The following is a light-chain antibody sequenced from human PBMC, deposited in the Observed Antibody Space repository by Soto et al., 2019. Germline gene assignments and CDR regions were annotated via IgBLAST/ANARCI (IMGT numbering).Light chain of an antibody. V-gene: IGKV3-20*01. CDR2: GAS. J-gene: IGKJ2*01. Sequence: EIVLTQSPGILSLSPGERATLSCRASQSVNNNYLAWYQQKPGQAPRLLIDGASSRATGIPDRFSGSGSGTDFTLTISRLEPEDFAVYYCQQYGSSPCTFGQGTKLEIK. CDR1: QSVNNNY. CDR3: QQYGSSPCT.